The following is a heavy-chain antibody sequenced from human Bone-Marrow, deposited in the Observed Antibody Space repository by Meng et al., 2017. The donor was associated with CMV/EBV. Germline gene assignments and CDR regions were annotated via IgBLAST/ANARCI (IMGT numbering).Heavy chain of an antibody. J-gene: IGHJ3*02. CDR2: ISSSGSTI. V-gene: IGHV3-48*03. D-gene: IGHD4-17*01. CDR1: GFTFRSYE. Sequence: GGSLRLSCAASGFTFRSYEMNWGRQAPGKGVEWVSYISSSGSTIYYAGSVKGRFTISRDNAKNSLYLQMNSLGAEDTAVYYCARENPDGDYGDYAAFDIWARGTMAT. CDR3: ARENPDGDYGDYAAFDI.